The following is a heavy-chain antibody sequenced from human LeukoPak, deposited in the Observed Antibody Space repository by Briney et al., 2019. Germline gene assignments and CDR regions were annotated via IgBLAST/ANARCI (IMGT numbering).Heavy chain of an antibody. CDR3: TRRDGYSSSPPLDY. Sequence: GESLQISCRGSGYSFTDYWIGWVRQMPGKGLEWMGIIYPGDSDTRYSPSFQGQVTISADKSISTAYLQWSSLKASDTAMYYCTRRDGYSSSPPLDYWGQGTLVTVSS. V-gene: IGHV5-51*01. J-gene: IGHJ4*02. D-gene: IGHD6-6*01. CDR1: GYSFTDYW. CDR2: IYPGDSDT.